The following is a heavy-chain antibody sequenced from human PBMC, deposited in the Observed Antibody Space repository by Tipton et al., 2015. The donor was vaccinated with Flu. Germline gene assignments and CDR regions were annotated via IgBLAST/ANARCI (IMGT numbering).Heavy chain of an antibody. CDR2: IFYSGTT. D-gene: IGHD1-26*01. Sequence: TLSLTCTVSGGSVSTSNYFWTWIRQPPGKGLEWIASIFYSGTTYSNPSLKSRVTISVDTSKNHFSLKLTSVTAADTAVYYCARVTRYSGSYQDFWGQGTLVTVSS. CDR3: ARVTRYSGSYQDF. CDR1: GGSVSTSNYF. V-gene: IGHV4-39*02. J-gene: IGHJ4*02.